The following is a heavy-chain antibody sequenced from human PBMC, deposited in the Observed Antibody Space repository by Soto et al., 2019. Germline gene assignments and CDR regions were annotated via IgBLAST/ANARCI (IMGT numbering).Heavy chain of an antibody. CDR3: ARDRLMATAGTARHYFGLDV. V-gene: IGHV4-31*03. Sequence: PLSLTCTVSGGSIRSGGYYWSWVRQNPRRGLEWIGNIYYSGNTYYNPSLKSRLTISVDTSKNQFSLNLGSVTAADTAVYYCARDRLMATAGTARHYFGLDVWGQGTTVTVSS. CDR1: GGSIRSGGYY. J-gene: IGHJ6*02. D-gene: IGHD5-18*01. CDR2: IYYSGNT.